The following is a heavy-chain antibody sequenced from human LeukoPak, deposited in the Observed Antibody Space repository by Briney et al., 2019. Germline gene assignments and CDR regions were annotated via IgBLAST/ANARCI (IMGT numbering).Heavy chain of an antibody. CDR3: ARGGSGYSGLDY. J-gene: IGHJ4*02. CDR1: GFTFSSYW. V-gene: IGHV3-7*04. CDR2: INEDGSKN. D-gene: IGHD5-12*01. Sequence: PGRSLRLSCAASGFTFSSYWMSWVRQAPGKGLEWLANINEDGSKNYYVDSVKGRFTISRENAKNSLYLQMNSLRAEDTAVYYCARGGSGYSGLDYWGPGTLVTVSS.